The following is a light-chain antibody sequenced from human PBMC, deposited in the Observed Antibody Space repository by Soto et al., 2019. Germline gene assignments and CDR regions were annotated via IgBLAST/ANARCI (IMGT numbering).Light chain of an antibody. CDR2: GNR. Sequence: QPVLTQPPSVSGAPGQRVTISCTGNNSNLGAGYDVHWYQQLPGAAPKLVIFGNRNRPSGVPERFSGSKSGTSASLAITGLQAEDEADYYCSSYSRSSISYVFGTGTKLTVL. CDR1: NSNLGAGYD. V-gene: IGLV1-40*01. CDR3: SSYSRSSISYV. J-gene: IGLJ1*01.